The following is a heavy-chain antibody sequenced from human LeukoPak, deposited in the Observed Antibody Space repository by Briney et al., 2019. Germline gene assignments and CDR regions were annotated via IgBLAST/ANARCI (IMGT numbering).Heavy chain of an antibody. D-gene: IGHD2-2*02. CDR3: ARDPYCSTTSCYSGYNWFDP. CDR2: INPNSGGT. V-gene: IGHV1-2*02. CDR1: GYTFTGFY. J-gene: IGHJ5*02. Sequence: ASVKVSCKASGYTFTGFYIHWVRQAPGQGLEWMGWINPNSGGTNYAQKFQGRVIMTRDTSISTAYMELSSLRSDDTAVYYCARDPYCSTTSCYSGYNWFDPWGQGTLVTVSS.